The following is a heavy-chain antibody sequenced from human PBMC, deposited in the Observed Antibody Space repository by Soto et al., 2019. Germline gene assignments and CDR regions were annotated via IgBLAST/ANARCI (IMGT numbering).Heavy chain of an antibody. CDR1: GYTFTSYA. Sequence: ASVKVSCKASGYTFTSYAIDWVRQAPGQGLEWMGWINTNTGNPTYAQGFTGRFVFSLDTSVSTAYLQICSLKAEDTAVYYCARDKGCSGGSCYLSLFDPWGQGTLVTVSS. D-gene: IGHD2-15*01. CDR2: INTNTGNP. CDR3: ARDKGCSGGSCYLSLFDP. V-gene: IGHV7-4-1*01. J-gene: IGHJ5*02.